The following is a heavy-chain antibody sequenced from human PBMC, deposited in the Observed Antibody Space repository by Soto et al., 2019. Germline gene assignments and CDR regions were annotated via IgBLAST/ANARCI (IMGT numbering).Heavy chain of an antibody. CDR2: INSDGSST. D-gene: IGHD3-3*01. CDR1: GFTFSSYW. CDR3: ARVPATYYDFWSGYYNDYYYGMDV. J-gene: IGHJ6*01. V-gene: IGHV3-74*01. Sequence: EVQLVESGGGLVQPGGSLRLSCAASGFTFSSYWMHWVRQAPGKGLVWVSRINSDGSSTSYADSVKGRFTISRDNAKNTLYLQMNSLRAEDTAVYYCARVPATYYDFWSGYYNDYYYGMDVW.